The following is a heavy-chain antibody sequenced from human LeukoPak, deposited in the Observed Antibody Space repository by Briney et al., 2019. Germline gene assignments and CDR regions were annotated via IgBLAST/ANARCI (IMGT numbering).Heavy chain of an antibody. D-gene: IGHD2-2*01. Sequence: GGSLRLSCAASGFTFSSYSMNWVRQAPGKGLEWVSSISSSSSYIYYADSVKGRFTISRDNAKNSLYLQMNSLRAEDTAVYYCARSRVVPAAIDYWGQGTLVTVSS. J-gene: IGHJ4*02. CDR1: GFTFSSYS. CDR3: ARSRVVPAAIDY. CDR2: ISSSSSYI. V-gene: IGHV3-21*01.